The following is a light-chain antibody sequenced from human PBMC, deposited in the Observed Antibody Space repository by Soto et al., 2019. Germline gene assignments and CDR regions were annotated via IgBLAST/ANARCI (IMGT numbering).Light chain of an antibody. CDR3: SSYTSSSTYV. V-gene: IGLV2-18*02. Sequence: ALTQPPSVSGSPGQSVAISCTGTSSDVGNYNRVSWYQQPPGTAPKLMIYDVSNRPSGVPDRFSGSKSGNTASLTISGLQADDEADCYCSSYTSSSTYVFGTGTKVTVL. CDR1: SSDVGNYNR. J-gene: IGLJ1*01. CDR2: DVS.